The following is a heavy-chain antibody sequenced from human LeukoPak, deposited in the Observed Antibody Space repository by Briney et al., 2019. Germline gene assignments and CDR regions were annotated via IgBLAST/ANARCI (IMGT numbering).Heavy chain of an antibody. CDR2: IDPEDGKS. V-gene: IGHV1-69-2*01. Sequence: ASVKVSCKTSGFLFSAYYMHWVQLAPGKGFRWMGRIDPEDGKSTYAEDFQGRVTLTADMSTDTAYMELSRLTSEDTALYYCTTGRGAYDVFDFWGQGSLVIVSS. D-gene: IGHD1-1*01. CDR1: GFLFSAYY. J-gene: IGHJ4*02. CDR3: TTGRGAYDVFDF.